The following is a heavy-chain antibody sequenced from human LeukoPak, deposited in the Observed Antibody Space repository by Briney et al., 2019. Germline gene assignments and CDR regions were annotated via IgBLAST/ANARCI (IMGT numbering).Heavy chain of an antibody. CDR2: ISGSVGST. V-gene: IGHV3-23*01. Sequence: GGSLRLSCAASGFTFSSYAMSWVRQAPGKGLEWLSAISGSVGSTYYADSVKGRFTISRDNSKNTLYLQMNSLRAEDTAVYYCAKTYYYDSSGYYSEGFDYWGQGTLVTVSS. CDR1: GFTFSSYA. D-gene: IGHD3-22*01. CDR3: AKTYYYDSSGYYSEGFDY. J-gene: IGHJ4*02.